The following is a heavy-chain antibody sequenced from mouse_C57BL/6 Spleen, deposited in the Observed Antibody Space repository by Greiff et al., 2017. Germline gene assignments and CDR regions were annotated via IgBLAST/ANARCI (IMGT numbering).Heavy chain of an antibody. CDR1: GFTFSDYY. CDR2: INYDGSST. D-gene: IGHD1-1*01. J-gene: IGHJ2*01. V-gene: IGHV5-16*01. Sequence: EVMLVESEGGLVQPGSSMKLSCTASGFTFSDYYMAWVRQVPEKGLEWVANINYDGSSTYYLDSLKSRFIISRDNAKNILYLQMSSLKSEDTATYYCARGGVVEGYFDYWGQGTTLTVSS. CDR3: ARGGVVEGYFDY.